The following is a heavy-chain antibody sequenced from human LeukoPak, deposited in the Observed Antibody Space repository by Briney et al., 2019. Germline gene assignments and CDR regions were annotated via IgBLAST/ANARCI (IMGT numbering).Heavy chain of an antibody. D-gene: IGHD6-19*01. J-gene: IGHJ4*02. CDR1: GFTVSSNY. Sequence: PGGSLRLSCAASGFTVSSNYMSWVRQAPGKGLEWVSVIYSGGSTYHADSVKGRFTISRDNSKNTLYLQMNSLRAEDTAVYYCARVSSGWSNDYWGQGTLVTVSS. CDR2: IYSGGST. V-gene: IGHV3-53*01. CDR3: ARVSSGWSNDY.